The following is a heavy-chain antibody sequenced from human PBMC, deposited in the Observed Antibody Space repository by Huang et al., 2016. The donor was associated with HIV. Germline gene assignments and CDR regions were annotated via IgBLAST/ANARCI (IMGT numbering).Heavy chain of an antibody. CDR2: ISYDGSNK. V-gene: IGHV3-30*18. D-gene: IGHD3-22*01. Sequence: QVQLVESGGGVVQPGRSLRPSCSAASGFTFSSYGMNWVRRAPGKGLEWVAVISYDGSNKYYADSVKGRFTISRDNSKNTLYLEMNSLRVEDTGVYYCAKDRNSAYLDYWGQETLVTVSS. CDR1: GFTFSSYG. J-gene: IGHJ4*02. CDR3: AKDRNSAYLDY.